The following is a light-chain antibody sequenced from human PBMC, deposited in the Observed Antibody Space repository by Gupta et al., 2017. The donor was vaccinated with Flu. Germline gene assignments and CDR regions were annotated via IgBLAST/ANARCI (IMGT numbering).Light chain of an antibody. V-gene: IGLV2-14*01. Sequence: QSALTQPASVSGSPGQSITISCTGTSSDVGRYNYVSLFQQYPGKAPKLMIYEVSNWPSGVSNRFSGSKAGNTASLTISGLQAEDEADYYCSSFTSSITWVFGGGTKLTVL. CDR2: EVS. CDR1: SSDVGRYNY. J-gene: IGLJ3*02. CDR3: SSFTSSITWV.